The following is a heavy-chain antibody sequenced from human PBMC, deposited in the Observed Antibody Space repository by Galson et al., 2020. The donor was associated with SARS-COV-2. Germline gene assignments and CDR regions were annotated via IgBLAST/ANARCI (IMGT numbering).Heavy chain of an antibody. Sequence: GESLKISCAASGFTVSSNYISWVRQAPGKGLEWVSVIYSGGSTYYADSGTGRFTISRDNSKNTLYLQMDSLRAEDTAVYYCARDYRDIVGGQGTLVTVSS. J-gene: IGHJ4*02. CDR1: GFTVSSNY. CDR3: ARDYRDIV. V-gene: IGHV3-66*01. D-gene: IGHD2-15*01. CDR2: IYSGGST.